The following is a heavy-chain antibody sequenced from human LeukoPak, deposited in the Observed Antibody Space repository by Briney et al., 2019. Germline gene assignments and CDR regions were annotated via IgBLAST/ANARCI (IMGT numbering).Heavy chain of an antibody. CDR2: LYSGGNT. V-gene: IGHV3-53*01. D-gene: IGHD2-8*01. CDR3: ARDLGYCTNGVCHTRFDY. J-gene: IGHJ4*02. CDR1: GFTVSSNY. Sequence: GGSLRLSCVVSGFTVSSNYMSWVRQAPGKGLEWVSVLYSGGNTYHADSVKGRFTISRDNSKNTLYLQMNSLRAEDTAVYYCARDLGYCTNGVCHTRFDYWGQGTLVAVSS.